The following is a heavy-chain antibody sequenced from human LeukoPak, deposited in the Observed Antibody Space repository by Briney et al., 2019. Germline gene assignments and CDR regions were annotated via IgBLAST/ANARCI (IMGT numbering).Heavy chain of an antibody. CDR3: AKDQQWLEYNWFDP. V-gene: IGHV3-43*02. Sequence: PAGSLRLSCAASGFTFDDYAMHWVRQAPGKGLEWVSLISGDGGSTYYADSVKGRFTISRDNSKNSLYLQMNSLRTEDTALYYCAKDQQWLEYNWFDPWGQGTLVTVSS. D-gene: IGHD6-19*01. J-gene: IGHJ5*02. CDR1: GFTFDDYA. CDR2: ISGDGGST.